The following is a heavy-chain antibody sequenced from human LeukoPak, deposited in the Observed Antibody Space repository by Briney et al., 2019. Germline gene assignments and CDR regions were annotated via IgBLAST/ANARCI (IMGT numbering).Heavy chain of an antibody. V-gene: IGHV4-38-2*02. CDR3: ARRTGSNFDY. D-gene: IGHD4-17*01. Sequence: SETLSLTCTVSGYSMSSGYYWGWIRQPPGKGLEWIGSIYHSGSTYYNPSLKSRVTIPVDTSKKQFSLKLSSVTAADTAVYYCARRTGSNFDYWGQGTLVTVSS. J-gene: IGHJ4*02. CDR2: IYHSGST. CDR1: GYSMSSGYY.